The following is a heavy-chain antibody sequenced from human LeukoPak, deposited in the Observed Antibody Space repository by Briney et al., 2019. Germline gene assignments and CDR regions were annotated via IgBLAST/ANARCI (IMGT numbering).Heavy chain of an antibody. Sequence: PSETLSLTCTVSGGSISSSSYYWGWIRQPPGKGLEWIGSIYYSGSTYYNPSLKSRVTISVDTSKNQFSLKLSSVTAADTAVYYCARLNWNDVFWYFDYWGQGTLVTVSS. D-gene: IGHD1-1*01. V-gene: IGHV4-39*01. CDR1: GGSISSSSYY. CDR2: IYYSGST. CDR3: ARLNWNDVFWYFDY. J-gene: IGHJ4*02.